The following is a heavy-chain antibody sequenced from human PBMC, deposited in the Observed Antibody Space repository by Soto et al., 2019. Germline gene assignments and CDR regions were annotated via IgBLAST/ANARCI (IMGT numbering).Heavy chain of an antibody. CDR1: GYTFTSHN. D-gene: IGHD3-10*01. Sequence: QVQLVQSGAEVKKPGASVKVSCKASGYTFTSHNINWVRQATGQGLEWMGWMNPNSGNTGYAQKFQGRVTMTRNTSISTAYMELSSLRSEHTAVYYCARGGITMVRGVGWFDPSGQGTLVTVSS. CDR2: MNPNSGNT. CDR3: ARGGITMVRGVGWFDP. V-gene: IGHV1-8*01. J-gene: IGHJ5*02.